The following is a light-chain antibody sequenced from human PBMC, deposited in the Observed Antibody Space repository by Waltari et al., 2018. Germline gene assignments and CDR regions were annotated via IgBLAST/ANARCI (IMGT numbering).Light chain of an antibody. CDR1: QSVSTS. CDR3: QQRSKWPWA. J-gene: IGKJ1*01. CDR2: YAS. V-gene: IGKV3-11*01. Sequence: EIVLTQSPATLSLSPGERDTLACRASQSVSTSLTWYQHKPGQSPRPLIYYASTSVTGIPARFSGSGSGTDFTLTISSLEPEDFAVYYCQQRSKWPWAFGQGTKVEIK.